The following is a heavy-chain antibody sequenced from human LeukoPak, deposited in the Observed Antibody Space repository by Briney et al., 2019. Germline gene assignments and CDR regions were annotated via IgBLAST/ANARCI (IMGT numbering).Heavy chain of an antibody. D-gene: IGHD5-24*01. CDR1: GFTFSSYW. CDR3: VRGGDDFNFDC. V-gene: IGHV3-74*01. Sequence: GGSLRLSCAASGFTFSSYWMHWVRQAPGKGLVWVSRVKGDGSFTNYADSVYGRFTISRDNAKNTLYLHMHSLRAEDTAVYYCVRGGDDFNFDCWGQGNLVTVSS. J-gene: IGHJ5*01. CDR2: VKGDGSFT.